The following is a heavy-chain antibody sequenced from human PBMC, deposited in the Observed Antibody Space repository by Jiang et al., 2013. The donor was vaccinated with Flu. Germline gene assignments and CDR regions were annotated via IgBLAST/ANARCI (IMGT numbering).Heavy chain of an antibody. V-gene: IGHV4-39*01. D-gene: IGHD2-15*01. CDR1: GGSIRDSSYY. Sequence: GLVKPSETLSLTCTVSGGSIRDSSYYWGWIRQAPGKGLEWIGNVYYSGATFDNPSLKSRVTISVDTSKNQFSLKLRSVTAADTAVYYCARLPAPVGYCETANCYYWGQGTLVTVSS. CDR2: VYYSGAT. CDR3: ARLPAPVGYCETANCYY. J-gene: IGHJ4*02.